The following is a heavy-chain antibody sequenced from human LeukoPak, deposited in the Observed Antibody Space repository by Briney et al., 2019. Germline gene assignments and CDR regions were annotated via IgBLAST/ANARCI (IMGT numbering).Heavy chain of an antibody. CDR1: GDSVSSNSAA. Sequence: SQTLSLTCAISGDSVSSNSAAWNWIRQSPSRGLEWLGRTYYRSKWYNDYAVSVKSRITINPDTSKNQFSLQLNSVTPEDTAVYYCAREKENLVPYYYYGMDVWGQGTTVTVSS. CDR3: AREKENLVPYYYYGMDV. J-gene: IGHJ6*02. D-gene: IGHD2-8*02. V-gene: IGHV6-1*01. CDR2: TYYRSKWYN.